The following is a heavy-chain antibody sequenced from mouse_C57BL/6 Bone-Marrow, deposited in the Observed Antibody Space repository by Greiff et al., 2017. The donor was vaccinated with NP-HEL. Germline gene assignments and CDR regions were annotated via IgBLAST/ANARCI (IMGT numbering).Heavy chain of an antibody. CDR1: GYTFTSYW. CDR3: ARWDQTAMDY. J-gene: IGHJ4*01. Sequence: QVQLKQPGAELVKPGASVKMSCKASGYTFTSYWITWVKQRPGQGLEWIGDIYPGSGSTNYNEKFKSKATLTVDTSTSTAYMQLSSLTSEDSAVYYCARWDQTAMDYWGQGTSVTVSS. CDR2: IYPGSGST. D-gene: IGHD4-1*01. V-gene: IGHV1-55*01.